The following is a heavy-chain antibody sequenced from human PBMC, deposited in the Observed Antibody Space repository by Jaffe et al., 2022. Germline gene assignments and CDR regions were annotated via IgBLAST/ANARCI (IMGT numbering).Heavy chain of an antibody. CDR1: GYSITSSHNY. CDR2: VHYTGST. V-gene: IGHV4-61*01. CDR3: ARSDDYYCSGDGCHTGRGVDAFDL. J-gene: IGHJ3*01. Sequence: QVQLQESGPGLVKPSETLSLTCTVSGYSITSSHNYWSWIRQPPGKGLQWIGYVHYTGSTNYNPSLESRVTMSVDTSKNQFFLKVTSVTAADTAVYYCARSDDYYCSGDGCHTGRGVDAFDLWGRGTTVTVSA. D-gene: IGHD2-15*01.